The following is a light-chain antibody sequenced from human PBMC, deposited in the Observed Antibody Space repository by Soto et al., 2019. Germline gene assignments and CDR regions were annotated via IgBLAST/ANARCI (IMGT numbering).Light chain of an antibody. V-gene: IGKV1-39*01. CDR2: AAS. J-gene: IGKJ1*01. CDR3: QQYGSSPRT. Sequence: DIQMTQSPSSLSASVRANVTITFRASRTIKTYLNWYQQKPGKAPILLIYAASSLQSGVPSRFSGSGSGTDFTLTISRLEPEDFAVYYCQQYGSSPRTFGQGTKVDIK. CDR1: RTIKTY.